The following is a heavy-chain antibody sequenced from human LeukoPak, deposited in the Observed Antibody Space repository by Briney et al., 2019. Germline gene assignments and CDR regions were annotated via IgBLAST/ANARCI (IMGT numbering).Heavy chain of an antibody. CDR3: ARAQGKLRGGYYYYYGMDV. CDR2: ISAYNGNT. CDR1: GYTFTSYG. V-gene: IGHV1-18*01. J-gene: IGHJ6*02. D-gene: IGHD3-10*01. Sequence: GASVKVSCKASGYTFTSYGISWVRQAPGQGLEWMGWISAYNGNTNYAQKLQGRVTMTTDTSTSTAYMELRSPRSEDTAVYYCARAQGKLRGGYYYYYGMDVWGQGTTVTVSS.